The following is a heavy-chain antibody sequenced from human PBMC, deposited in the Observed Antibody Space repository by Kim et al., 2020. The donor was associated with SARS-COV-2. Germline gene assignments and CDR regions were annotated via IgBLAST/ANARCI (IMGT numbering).Heavy chain of an antibody. Sequence: GGSLRLSCAASGFTFSNHGMSWVRQAPGKGLEWVSVIRENRGSIYYGDSVKGRFTISRDNSKNTVHLQMNSLRVEDTAVYYCGKCRCGICLDSYFDYWGPGTLVTISS. CDR3: GKCRCGICLDSYFDY. V-gene: IGHV3-23*01. J-gene: IGHJ4*02. CDR1: GFTFSNHG. CDR2: IRENRGSI. D-gene: IGHD2-15*01.